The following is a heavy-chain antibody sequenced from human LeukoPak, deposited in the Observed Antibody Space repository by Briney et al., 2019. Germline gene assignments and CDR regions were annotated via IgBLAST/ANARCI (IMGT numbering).Heavy chain of an antibody. CDR2: INHSGST. CDR1: GGPFSGYY. D-gene: IGHD2-2*01. CDR3: AKDGSTSRGAFDI. J-gene: IGHJ3*02. Sequence: SETLSLTCAVYGGPFSGYYWSWIRQPPGKGLEWIGEINHSGSTNYNPSLKSRVTISVDTSKNQYSLKQSSGTAADTAVYYGAKDGSTSRGAFDIWGQGTMVTVSS. V-gene: IGHV4-34*01.